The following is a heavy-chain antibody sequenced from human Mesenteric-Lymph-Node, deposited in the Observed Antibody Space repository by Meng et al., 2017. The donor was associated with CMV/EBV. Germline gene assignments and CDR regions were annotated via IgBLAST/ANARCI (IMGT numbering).Heavy chain of an antibody. CDR1: RDTFSTYP. V-gene: IGHV1-69*05. CDR3: ARDFGSAAPGSPFDY. CDR2: IFPIFGTT. Sequence: SRDTFSTYPISWVRQAPGQGLQWMGGIFPIFGTTNYAQKLQGRVTMTTDTSTSTAYMELRSLRSDDTAVYYCARDFGSAAPGSPFDYWGQGTLVTVSS. J-gene: IGHJ4*02. D-gene: IGHD6-13*01.